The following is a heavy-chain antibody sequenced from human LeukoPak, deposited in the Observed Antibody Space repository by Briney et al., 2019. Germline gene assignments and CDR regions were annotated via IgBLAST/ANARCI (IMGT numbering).Heavy chain of an antibody. Sequence: ASVKVSCKASGYTFTSYYMHWVRQAPGQGLEWMGIINPSGGSTSYAQKFQGRVTMTRDTSTSTLYMELSSLRAEDTAVYYCAREARWIAAAIDYWGQGTLVTVSS. CDR3: AREARWIAAAIDY. D-gene: IGHD6-13*01. J-gene: IGHJ4*02. V-gene: IGHV1-46*01. CDR2: INPSGGST. CDR1: GYTFTSYY.